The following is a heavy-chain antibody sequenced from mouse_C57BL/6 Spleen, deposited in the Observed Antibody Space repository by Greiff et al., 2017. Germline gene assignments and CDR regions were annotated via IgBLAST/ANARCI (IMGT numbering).Heavy chain of an antibody. CDR3: TRERSNYAMDY. CDR1: GYTFTDYE. Sequence: VQLQQSGAELVRPGASVTLSCKASGYTFTDYEMHWVKQTPVHGLEWIGAIDPETGGTAYNQKFKGKAILTADKSSSTAYMELRSLTSEDSAVYYCTRERSNYAMDYWGQGTSVTVSS. D-gene: IGHD5-1*01. V-gene: IGHV1-15*01. CDR2: IDPETGGT. J-gene: IGHJ4*01.